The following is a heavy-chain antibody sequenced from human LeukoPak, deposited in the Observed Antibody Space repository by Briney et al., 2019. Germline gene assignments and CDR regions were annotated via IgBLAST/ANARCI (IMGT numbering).Heavy chain of an antibody. V-gene: IGHV4-39*01. CDR3: ARHPIVKPYDSFDI. CDR2: IYYSGST. Sequence: PSETLSLTCTVSGGSTSSSRYYWGWIRQPPGKGLEWIGSIYYSGSTYYNPSLKSRVTISVDTSKNQFSLKLSSVTAADTAVYFCARHPIVKPYDSFDIWGQGTMVTVSS. J-gene: IGHJ3*02. CDR1: GGSTSSSRYY. D-gene: IGHD1-26*01.